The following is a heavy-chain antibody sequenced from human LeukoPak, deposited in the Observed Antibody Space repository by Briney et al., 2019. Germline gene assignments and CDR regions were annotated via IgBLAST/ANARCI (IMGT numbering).Heavy chain of an antibody. Sequence: PGGSLRLSCAASGFTFNSYSMNWVRQAPGKGLEWVSSISSSSTLIYYADSMKGRFTISRDNAKNSLYLHMNSLRAEDTAVYYCASGYYYDSSGFQSRAFDIWGQGTMVTVSS. J-gene: IGHJ3*02. D-gene: IGHD3-22*01. V-gene: IGHV3-21*01. CDR1: GFTFNSYS. CDR3: ASGYYYDSSGFQSRAFDI. CDR2: ISSSSTLI.